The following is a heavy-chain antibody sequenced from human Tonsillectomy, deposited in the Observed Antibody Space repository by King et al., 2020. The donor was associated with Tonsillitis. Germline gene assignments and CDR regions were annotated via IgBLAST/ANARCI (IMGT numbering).Heavy chain of an antibody. CDR3: ARAIYCTTATCYRGCDGGSCYPCAY. D-gene: IGHD2-15*01. CDR1: GYTFTSYD. CDR2: MNPDTGNA. J-gene: IGHJ4*02. Sequence: QLVQSGAEVKKPGASVKVSCKASGYTFTSYDINWVRQAPGQGLEWMGWMNPDTGNAGYAQKFQGRVNMTRDTSISKAYMELSSLRSDDTAVYYCARAIYCTTATCYRGCDGGSCYPCAYWGQGTLVTVSS. V-gene: IGHV1-8*01.